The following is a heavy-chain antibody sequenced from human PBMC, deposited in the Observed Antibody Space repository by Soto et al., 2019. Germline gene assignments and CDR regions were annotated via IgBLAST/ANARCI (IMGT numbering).Heavy chain of an antibody. CDR3: ARVDSSSVVNWFDP. D-gene: IGHD6-6*01. Sequence: KPSETLSLTCTVSGGSISSGGYYWSWIRQHPGKGLEWIGYIYYSGNTFYNPSPKSRVTISVDTSKNQFSLNLNSVTAADTAVYYCARVDSSSVVNWFDPWGQGTLVTVSS. V-gene: IGHV4-31*03. J-gene: IGHJ5*02. CDR2: IYYSGNT. CDR1: GGSISSGGYY.